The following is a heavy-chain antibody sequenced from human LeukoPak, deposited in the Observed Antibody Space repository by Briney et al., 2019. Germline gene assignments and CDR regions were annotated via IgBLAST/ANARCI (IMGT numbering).Heavy chain of an antibody. CDR2: ISAYNGNT. Sequence: ASVKVSCKASGYTFTSYGISWVRQAPGQGLEWMGWISAYNGNTNYAQKLQGRVTMTTDTFTSTAYMELRSLRSDDTAVYYCARDQLERPPFDYWGQGTLVTVSS. CDR1: GYTFTSYG. CDR3: ARDQLERPPFDY. V-gene: IGHV1-18*04. D-gene: IGHD1-1*01. J-gene: IGHJ4*02.